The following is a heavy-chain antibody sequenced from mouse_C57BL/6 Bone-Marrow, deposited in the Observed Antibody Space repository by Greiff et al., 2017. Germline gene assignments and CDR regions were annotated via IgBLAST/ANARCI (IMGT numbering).Heavy chain of an antibody. CDR2: IDPSDSYT. V-gene: IGHV1-50*01. Sequence: QVQLQQPGAELVKPGASVKLSCKASGYTFTSYWMQWVKQRPGQGLEWIGEIDPSDSYTNYNQKFKGKATLTVDTSSSPAYLQLSSLTSEDSAVYYCASSTGYVDYFDYWGQGTTLTVSS. D-gene: IGHD3-2*02. J-gene: IGHJ2*01. CDR1: GYTFTSYW. CDR3: ASSTGYVDYFDY.